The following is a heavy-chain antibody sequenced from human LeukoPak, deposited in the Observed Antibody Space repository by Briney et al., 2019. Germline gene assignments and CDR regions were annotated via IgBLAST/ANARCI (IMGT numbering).Heavy chain of an antibody. CDR1: EYRFTSYW. V-gene: IGHV5-51*01. Sequence: GESLKISCKGSEYRFTSYWIGWVRQMPGKGLEWMGIIYPGDSDTRYSPSFQGQVTISADKSISTAYLQWSSLKASDTAMYYCARPRMAAAFDAFAIWGQGTMVTVSS. J-gene: IGHJ3*02. CDR2: IYPGDSDT. D-gene: IGHD5-24*01. CDR3: ARPRMAAAFDAFAI.